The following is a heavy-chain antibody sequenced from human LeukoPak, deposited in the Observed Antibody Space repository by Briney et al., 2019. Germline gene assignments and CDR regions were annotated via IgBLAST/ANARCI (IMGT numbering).Heavy chain of an antibody. CDR3: ARDPTTVTRGLDI. CDR1: GGSMSSHY. V-gene: IGHV4-59*11. D-gene: IGHD4-17*01. Sequence: SETLSLTCTVSGGSMSSHYWSWIRQPPGKGLEWIGYISYIGSTNYNPSLKSRVTISVDTSKNQFSLKLSSVTAADAAVYFCARDPTTVTRGLDIWGQGTMVTVSS. CDR2: ISYIGST. J-gene: IGHJ3*02.